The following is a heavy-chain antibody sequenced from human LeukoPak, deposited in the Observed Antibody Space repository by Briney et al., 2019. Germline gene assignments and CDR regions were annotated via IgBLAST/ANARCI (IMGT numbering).Heavy chain of an antibody. CDR1: GFTFSSYG. CDR2: ILYDGSNK. V-gene: IGHV3-30*02. CDR3: AKEDYDILTGSAFDY. Sequence: GGSLRLSCAASGFTFSSYGMHWVRQAPVRGLEWVTFILYDGSNKYYADAVKGRFTISRDNSKNTLYLQMNSLRAEDTDVYYCAKEDYDILTGSAFDYWGQGTLVTVSS. D-gene: IGHD3-9*01. J-gene: IGHJ4*02.